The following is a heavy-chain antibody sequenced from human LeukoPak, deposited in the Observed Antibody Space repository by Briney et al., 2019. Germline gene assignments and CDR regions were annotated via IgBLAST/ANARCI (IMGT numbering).Heavy chain of an antibody. J-gene: IGHJ6*02. D-gene: IGHD1-26*01. CDR2: IYSGGST. CDR1: GFTVSSNY. Sequence: PGGSLRLSCAASGFTVSSNYMSWVRQAPGKGLEWVSVIYSGGSTYYADSVKGRFTISRDNSKNTLYLQMNSLRAEDTAVYYCARDRLDGGSYPYYYYYGMDVWGQGTTVTVSS. V-gene: IGHV3-66*01. CDR3: ARDRLDGGSYPYYYYYGMDV.